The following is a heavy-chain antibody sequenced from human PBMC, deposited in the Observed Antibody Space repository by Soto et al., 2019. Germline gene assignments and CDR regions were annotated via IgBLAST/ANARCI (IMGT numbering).Heavy chain of an antibody. CDR1: GYTLTELS. Sequence: ASVKVSCKVSGYTLTELSMHWVRQAPGRGLEWMGGFDPEDGETIYAQKFQGRVTMTEDTSTDTAYMELSSLRSEDTAVYYCATTLAVAAPFDYWGQGTLVTVSS. CDR3: ATTLAVAAPFDY. V-gene: IGHV1-24*01. CDR2: FDPEDGET. J-gene: IGHJ4*02. D-gene: IGHD6-19*01.